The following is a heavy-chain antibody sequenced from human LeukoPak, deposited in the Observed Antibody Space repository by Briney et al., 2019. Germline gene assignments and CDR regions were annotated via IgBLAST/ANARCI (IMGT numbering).Heavy chain of an antibody. J-gene: IGHJ4*02. Sequence: EASVKVSCKASGYTFTSYYMHWVRQAPGQGLEWMGIINPSGGSTSYAQKLQGRVTMTEDTSTDTAYMELSSLRSEDTAVYYCATWGYAFGRPLRYWGQGTLVTVSS. CDR2: INPSGGST. CDR3: ATWGYAFGRPLRY. CDR1: GYTFTSYY. D-gene: IGHD2-2*01. V-gene: IGHV1-46*01.